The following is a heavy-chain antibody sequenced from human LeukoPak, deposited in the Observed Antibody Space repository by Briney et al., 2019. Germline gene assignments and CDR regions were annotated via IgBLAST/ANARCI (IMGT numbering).Heavy chain of an antibody. D-gene: IGHD6-19*01. Sequence: SETLSLTCTVSGGSISSYYWSWIRQPPGKGLEWIGYIYYSGSTNYNPSLKSRVTISVDTSKNQFSLKLSSVTAADTAVYYCARVELGSSGWYFDYWGQGTLVTVSS. CDR1: GGSISSYY. J-gene: IGHJ4*02. CDR3: ARVELGSSGWYFDY. V-gene: IGHV4-59*01. CDR2: IYYSGST.